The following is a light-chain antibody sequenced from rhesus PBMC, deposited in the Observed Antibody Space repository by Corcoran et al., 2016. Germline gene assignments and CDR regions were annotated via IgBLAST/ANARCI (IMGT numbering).Light chain of an antibody. CDR3: LQDYSPPLT. CDR2: GAS. CDR1: QGINKA. J-gene: IGKJ4*01. V-gene: IGKV1-94*01. Sequence: DIQMTQSPSSLSAYVGDRVTVTCRASQGINKALSWYQQKPGEAPFLLISGASSLPTGVSSRFSGTRSGTDYTLTTSSLQPEDFATYYCLQDYSPPLTFCGGTKVEIK.